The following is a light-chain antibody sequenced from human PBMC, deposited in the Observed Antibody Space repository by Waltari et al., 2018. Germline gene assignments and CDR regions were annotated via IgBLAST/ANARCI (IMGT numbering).Light chain of an antibody. CDR2: DNG. V-gene: IGLV1-51*01. CDR3: GTWDSSLSVGV. CDR1: SSSIGNNF. J-gene: IGLJ3*02. Sequence: QSVLTQPPSVSAAPGQKVTISCSGSSSSIGNNFVSWYQQFPGTVPTLLIYDNGKRPSGIPARFYASKSGTSATLGITGLQTGDEADYYCGTWDSSLSVGVFGGGTKLTVL.